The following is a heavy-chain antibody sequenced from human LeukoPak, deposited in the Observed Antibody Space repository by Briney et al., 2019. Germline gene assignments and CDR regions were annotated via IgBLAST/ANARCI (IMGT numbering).Heavy chain of an antibody. CDR3: ALHCSSTSCRDYYYMDV. V-gene: IGHV3-33*01. Sequence: GGSLRLSCAASGFTFSSYGMHWVRQAPGKGLEGVAVIWYDGTNKYYADSVKGRFTISRDNSRNTLYLQMNSLRAEDTAVYYCALHCSSTSCRDYYYMDVWGKGTTVTVSS. J-gene: IGHJ6*03. D-gene: IGHD2-2*01. CDR2: IWYDGTNK. CDR1: GFTFSSYG.